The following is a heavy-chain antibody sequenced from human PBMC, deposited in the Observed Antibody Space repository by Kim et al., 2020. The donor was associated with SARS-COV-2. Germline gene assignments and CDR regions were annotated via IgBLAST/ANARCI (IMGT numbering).Heavy chain of an antibody. CDR3: AKLYYGSGGPFDY. D-gene: IGHD3-10*01. Sequence: ADSVKGRFTISRDNSKNTLYLQMNSLRAEDTAVYYCAKLYYGSGGPFDYWGQGTLVTVSS. V-gene: IGHV3-23*01. J-gene: IGHJ4*02.